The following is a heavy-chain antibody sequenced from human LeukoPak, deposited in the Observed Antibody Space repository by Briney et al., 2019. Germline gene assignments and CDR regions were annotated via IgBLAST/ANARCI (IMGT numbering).Heavy chain of an antibody. D-gene: IGHD1-7*01. CDR1: GFTFDDYA. CDR3: ARDYWWNYDY. CDR2: ISWNSGSI. Sequence: QSGGSLRLSCAASGFTFDDYAMHWVRQAPGKGLEWVSGISWNSGSIGYADSVKGRFTISRDNSKNTIYLQMDGLRAEDTAIYYCARDYWWNYDYWGQGTLVTVSS. J-gene: IGHJ4*02. V-gene: IGHV3-9*01.